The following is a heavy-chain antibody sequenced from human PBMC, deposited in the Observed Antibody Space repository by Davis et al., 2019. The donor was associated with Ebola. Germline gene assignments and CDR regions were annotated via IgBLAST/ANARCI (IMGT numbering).Heavy chain of an antibody. CDR3: TTPGGQDSGYDVFDI. Sequence: AASVKVSCKASGYTFTGYYMHWVRQAPGQGLEWMGRINPNSGGTQYAQKFQGRVTMTRDTSISTAYMELSRMRSDDTAIYYCTTPGGQDSGYDVFDIWGQGTMVTVSS. V-gene: IGHV1-2*06. CDR2: INPNSGGT. J-gene: IGHJ3*02. CDR1: GYTFTGYY. D-gene: IGHD5-12*01.